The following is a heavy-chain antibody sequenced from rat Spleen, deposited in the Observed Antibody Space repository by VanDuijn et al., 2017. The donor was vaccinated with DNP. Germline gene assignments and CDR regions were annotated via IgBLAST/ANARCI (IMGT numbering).Heavy chain of an antibody. CDR3: ARDNYGGYY. CDR1: GFTFSDYY. V-gene: IGHV5-27*01. J-gene: IGHJ2*01. D-gene: IGHD1-11*01. Sequence: EVQLVESGGGLVQPGRSLKLSCAASGFTFSDYYMAWVRQAPTRGLEWVASISTSGGSTYYRDSVKGRFTVSRDNAKSTLYLQMDSLRSEDTATYYCARDNYGGYYWGHGVMVTVSS. CDR2: ISTSGGST.